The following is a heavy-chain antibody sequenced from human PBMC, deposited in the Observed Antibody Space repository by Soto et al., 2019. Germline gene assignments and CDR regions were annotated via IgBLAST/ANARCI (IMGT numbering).Heavy chain of an antibody. J-gene: IGHJ4*02. V-gene: IGHV3-23*01. CDR1: GFTFSSYA. CDR3: AKDDRGYSYGYNY. D-gene: IGHD5-18*01. CDR2: RSGSGGST. Sequence: EVQLLESGGGLVQPGGSLRLSCAASGFTFSSYAMSWVRQAPGQGLEWVSARSGSGGSTYYADSVKGRFTISRDNSKNTLYLEMNSLRAEDTAVYYCAKDDRGYSYGYNYWGQGTLVTVSS.